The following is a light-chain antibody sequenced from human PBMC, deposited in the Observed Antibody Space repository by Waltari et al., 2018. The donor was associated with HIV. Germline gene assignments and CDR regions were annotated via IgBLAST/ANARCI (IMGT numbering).Light chain of an antibody. CDR1: SSNLRHNY. J-gene: IGLJ2*01. Sequence: QSVSTQLPSVSSAPGQKVTTYSSGSSSNLRHNYASSLQHLPGTAPKLLIYDSNKRPSGIPDRFSGSKSGTSATLGITGLQTGDEADYYCATWDGSLSIDVVFGGGTKLTVL. V-gene: IGLV1-51*01. CDR3: ATWDGSLSIDVV. CDR2: DSN.